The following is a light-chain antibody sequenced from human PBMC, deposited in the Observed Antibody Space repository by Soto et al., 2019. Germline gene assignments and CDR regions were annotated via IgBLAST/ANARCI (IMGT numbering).Light chain of an antibody. CDR3: SSYTSSSTRF. Sequence: QSALTQPASVSASPGQSITISCTGTSSDVGGYNYVSWYQPIPGKVPKVMIYDFNNRPSGVYDPFSGSKSGNTASMTISGLQAEDEADYYCSSYTSSSTRFFGTGTKLTVL. V-gene: IGLV2-14*01. J-gene: IGLJ1*01. CDR1: SSDVGGYNY. CDR2: DFN.